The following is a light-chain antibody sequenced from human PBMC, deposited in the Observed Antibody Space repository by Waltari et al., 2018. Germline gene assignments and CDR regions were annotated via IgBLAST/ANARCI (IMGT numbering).Light chain of an antibody. CDR1: QSVSRS. V-gene: IGKV3-20*01. CDR3: QKYVSLPAT. J-gene: IGKJ1*01. Sequence: EIVLTQSPGTLSLSPGERATLSCRASQSVSRSLAWYQQKPVQAPRLLIYAASSRATGIPDRVSCSGSGTDFSLTISRLEPEDFAVYYCQKYVSLPATFGQGTKVEIK. CDR2: AAS.